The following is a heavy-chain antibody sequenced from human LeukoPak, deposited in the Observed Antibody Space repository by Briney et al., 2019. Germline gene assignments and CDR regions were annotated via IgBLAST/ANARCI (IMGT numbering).Heavy chain of an antibody. CDR2: IYWDDDK. J-gene: IGHJ3*02. CDR1: GFSLSTSGVG. Sequence: SGPTLVKPTQTLTLTCTFSGFSLSTSGVGVGWIRQPPGKALEWLALIYWDDDKRYSPSLKSRLTITKDTSKNQVVLTMTNMDPVDTATYYCAHRQGGKLREGAFDIWGQGTMVTVSS. CDR3: AHRQGGKLREGAFDI. V-gene: IGHV2-5*02. D-gene: IGHD3-16*01.